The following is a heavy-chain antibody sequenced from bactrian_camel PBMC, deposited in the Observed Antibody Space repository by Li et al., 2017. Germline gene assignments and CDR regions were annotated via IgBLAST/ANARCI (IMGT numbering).Heavy chain of an antibody. V-gene: IGHV3S40*01. CDR3: AAERSSAYEGINFGY. CDR1: GFTFSSYY. CDR2: IAGSGGSI. Sequence: VQLVESGGGLVQPGGSLRLSCAASGFTFSSYYMSWVRQAPGKGLEWVSSIAGSGGSIYSADSVKGRFTISRDNAKNMMYLEMSSLKSEDTALYYCAAERSSAYEGINFGYWGQGTQVTVS. D-gene: IGHD4*01. J-gene: IGHJ6*01.